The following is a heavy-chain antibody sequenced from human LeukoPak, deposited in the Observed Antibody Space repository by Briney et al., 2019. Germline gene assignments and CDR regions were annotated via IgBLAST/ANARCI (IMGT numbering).Heavy chain of an antibody. D-gene: IGHD5-18*01. CDR2: ISGSGGST. J-gene: IGHJ4*02. CDR3: ATLALYSYGYFDY. V-gene: IGHV3-23*01. Sequence: PGGSLRLSCAASGFTFSSYGMSWVRQAPGKGLEWVSAISGSGGSTYYADSVKGRFTISRDNSKNTLYLQMSSLRAEDTAVYYCATLALYSYGYFDYWGQGTLVTVSS. CDR1: GFTFSSYG.